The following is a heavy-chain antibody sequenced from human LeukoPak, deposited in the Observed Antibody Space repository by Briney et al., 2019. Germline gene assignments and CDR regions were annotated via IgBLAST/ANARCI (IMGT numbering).Heavy chain of an antibody. CDR2: IYYSGST. CDR3: ARGRSSSSREEVAFDI. J-gene: IGHJ3*02. V-gene: IGHV4-59*01. D-gene: IGHD6-6*01. CDR1: GGSISSYY. Sequence: PSETLSLTCTVSGGSISSYYGSWIRQPPGKGLEWIGYIYYSGSTNYSPSLKSRVTISVDTSKNQFSLKLSSVTAADTAVYYCARGRSSSSREEVAFDIWGQGTIVTVSS.